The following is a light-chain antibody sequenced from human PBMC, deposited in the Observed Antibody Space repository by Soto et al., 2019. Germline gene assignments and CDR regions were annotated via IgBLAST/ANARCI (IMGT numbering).Light chain of an antibody. CDR3: SSYTTRSTYV. CDR1: SSDVGRFNF. V-gene: IGLV2-14*01. CDR2: EIT. J-gene: IGLJ1*01. Sequence: QSVLTQPASVSGSPGQSITISCTGTSSDVGRFNFVSWFQQHPAKAPKLRIYEITKRPSGAPHRDSGSKCGKTASLTSSGLQTEAEADYYCSSYTTRSTYVFGTGTKVTVL.